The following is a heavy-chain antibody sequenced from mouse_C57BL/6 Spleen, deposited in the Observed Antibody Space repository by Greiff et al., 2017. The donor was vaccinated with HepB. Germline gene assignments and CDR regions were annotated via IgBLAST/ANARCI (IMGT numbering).Heavy chain of an antibody. D-gene: IGHD1-3*01. CDR1: GFTFSSYA. V-gene: IGHV5-9-1*02. CDR3: TRDLNDNPFAY. J-gene: IGHJ3*01. CDR2: ISSGGDYI. Sequence: EVKVVESGEGLVKPGGSLKLSCAASGFTFSSYAMSWVRQTPEKRLEWVAYISSGGDYIYYADTVKGRFTISRDNARNTLYLQMSSLKSEDTAMYYCTRDLNDNPFAYWGQGTLVTVSA.